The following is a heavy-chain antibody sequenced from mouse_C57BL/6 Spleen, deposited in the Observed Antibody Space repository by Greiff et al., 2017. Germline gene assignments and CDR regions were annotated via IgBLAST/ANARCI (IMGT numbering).Heavy chain of an antibody. V-gene: IGHV6-6*01. D-gene: IGHD2-4*01. CDR3: TRDDYDEDWYFDV. J-gene: IGHJ1*03. CDR1: GFTFSDAW. Sequence: EVMLVESGGGLVQPGGSMKLSCAASGFTFSDAWMDWVRQSPEKGLEWVAEIRNKANNHATYYAESVKGRFTISRDDSKSSVYLQMNSLRAEDTGIYYCTRDDYDEDWYFDVWGTGTTVTVSS. CDR2: IRNKANNHAT.